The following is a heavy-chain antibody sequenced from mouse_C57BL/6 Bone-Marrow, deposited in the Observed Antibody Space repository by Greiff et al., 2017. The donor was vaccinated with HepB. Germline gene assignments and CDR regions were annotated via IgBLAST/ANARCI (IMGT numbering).Heavy chain of an antibody. V-gene: IGHV5-6*01. CDR3: ARHPSITGYFDV. J-gene: IGHJ1*03. D-gene: IGHD1-1*01. CDR1: GFTFSSYG. Sequence: EVQGVESGGDLVKPGGSLKLSCAASGFTFSSYGMSWVRQTPDSVKGRFTISRDNAKNTLYLQMSSLKSEDTAMYYCARHPSITGYFDVWGTGTTVTVSS.